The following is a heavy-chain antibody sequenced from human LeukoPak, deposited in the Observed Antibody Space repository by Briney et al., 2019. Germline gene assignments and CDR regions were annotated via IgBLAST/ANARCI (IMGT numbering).Heavy chain of an antibody. CDR1: GFTFSSFA. Sequence: GGSLRLSCAASGFTFSSFAMSWVRQAPGKGLEWVSAISGNGHSTYYVDSVKGRFTISRDNSRNTLYLQMNSLRAEDTAVYYCALYCSGGSCYSMGGAFDIWGQGTMVTVSS. D-gene: IGHD2-15*01. J-gene: IGHJ3*02. CDR2: ISGNGHST. V-gene: IGHV3-23*01. CDR3: ALYCSGGSCYSMGGAFDI.